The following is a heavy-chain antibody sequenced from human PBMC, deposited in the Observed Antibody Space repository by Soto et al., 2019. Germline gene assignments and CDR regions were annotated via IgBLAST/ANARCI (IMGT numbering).Heavy chain of an antibody. CDR1: GYTFTSYD. CDR3: ERGSKQWVVTL. J-gene: IGHJ2*01. V-gene: IGHV1-8*01. D-gene: IGHD6-19*01. Sequence: QVQLVQSGAEVKKPGASVKVSCKASGYTFTSYDINWVRQATGQGLEWMGWMNPNSSNTGYAQKFQGRVTMTRIHSISTDYMVLRSLRSEDTAVYYCERGSKQWVVTLLGRGTLVTVSS. CDR2: MNPNSSNT.